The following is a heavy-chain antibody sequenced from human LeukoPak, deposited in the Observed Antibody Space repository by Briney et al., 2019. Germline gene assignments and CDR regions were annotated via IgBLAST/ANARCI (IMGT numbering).Heavy chain of an antibody. Sequence: PGGSLRLSCAVSGFTFEDYGMSWVRQAPGKGLEWVSYISSSGSTIYYADSVKGRFTISRDNAKNSLYLQMNSLRAEDTAVYYCARDGPDKFDYWGQGTLVTVSS. V-gene: IGHV3-48*04. J-gene: IGHJ4*02. CDR2: ISSSGSTI. CDR3: ARDGPDKFDY. CDR1: GFTFEDYG.